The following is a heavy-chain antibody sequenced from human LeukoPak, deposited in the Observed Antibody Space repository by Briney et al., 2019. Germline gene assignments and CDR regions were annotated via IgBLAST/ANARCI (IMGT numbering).Heavy chain of an antibody. J-gene: IGHJ5*02. CDR3: ARALVVVAATHWFDP. D-gene: IGHD2-15*01. CDR2: ISAYNGNT. Sequence: GASVKVPCKASGYTFTSYGISWVRQAPGQGLEWMGWISAYNGNTNYAQKLQGRVTMTTDTSTSTAYMELRSLRSDDTAVYYCARALVVVAATHWFDPWGQGTLVTVSS. V-gene: IGHV1-18*04. CDR1: GYTFTSYG.